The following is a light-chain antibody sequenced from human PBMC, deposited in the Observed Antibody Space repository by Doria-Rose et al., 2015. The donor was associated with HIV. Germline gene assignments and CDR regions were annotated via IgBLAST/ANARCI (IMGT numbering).Light chain of an antibody. CDR1: QSFSSTY. CDR3: HQYGTSWT. Sequence: TQSPGTLSLSPGERATLSCRASQSFSSTYLAWYQQKAGQAPSLLIYDGSTRATGIPDRFSASGSGTDFTLTINRLEPEDFALYYCHQYGTSWTFGQGTKVEI. CDR2: DGS. V-gene: IGKV3-20*01. J-gene: IGKJ1*01.